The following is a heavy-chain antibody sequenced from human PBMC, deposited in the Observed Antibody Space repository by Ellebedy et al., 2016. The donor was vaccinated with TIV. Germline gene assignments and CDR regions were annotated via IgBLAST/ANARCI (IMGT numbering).Heavy chain of an antibody. CDR2: IYSGGTT. CDR1: GFTVSNNY. D-gene: IGHD3-22*01. CDR3: ARPSVSTGYYQFDF. Sequence: GESLKISCEVSGFTVSNNYMTWVRQAPGKGLEWVSVIYSGGTTYYADSVRGRFTISRDSSKNTLYLKMSSLRAEDTAVYYCARPSVSTGYYQFDFWGQGALVTVSS. J-gene: IGHJ4*02. V-gene: IGHV3-66*04.